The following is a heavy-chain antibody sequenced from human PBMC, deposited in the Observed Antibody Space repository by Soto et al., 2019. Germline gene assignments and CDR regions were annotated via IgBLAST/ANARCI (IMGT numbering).Heavy chain of an antibody. J-gene: IGHJ6*02. CDR1: GYTFTTHA. CDR2: INGGTGQT. V-gene: IGHV1-3*01. CDR3: ARGKGMEENYYYYGLDI. Sequence: ASLQVSCKASGYTFTTHAMHWVRQAPGQSLEWMGWINGGTGQTKHSQRFQGRVNITRDTSASTAYMELSSLRSEDTAVYYCARGKGMEENYYYYGLDIWGQGTTVTFS. D-gene: IGHD1-1*01.